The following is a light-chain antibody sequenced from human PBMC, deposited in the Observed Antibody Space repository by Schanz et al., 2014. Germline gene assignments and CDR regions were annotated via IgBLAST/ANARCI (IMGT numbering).Light chain of an antibody. CDR1: QTVSSN. V-gene: IGKV3D-15*01. J-gene: IGKJ1*01. CDR3: QQYYSYPPT. Sequence: DIVLTQSPGTLSVSPGERATLSCRASQTVSSNLAWYQQKPGQAPRLLIHAASSRATGIPDRFSGSGSGTDFTLTISCLQSEDFATYYCQQYYSYPPTFGQGTKVEIK. CDR2: AAS.